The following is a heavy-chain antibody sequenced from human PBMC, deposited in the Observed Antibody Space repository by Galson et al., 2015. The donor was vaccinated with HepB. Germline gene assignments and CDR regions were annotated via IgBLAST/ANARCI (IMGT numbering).Heavy chain of an antibody. V-gene: IGHV3-30*02. J-gene: IGHJ4*02. CDR1: GFTFSNYV. D-gene: IGHD3-10*01. CDR3: ARDGSDSPHPYYFDY. CDR2: IRYDGGNE. Sequence: SLRLSCAASGFTFSNYVMHWVRQAPGKGLEWVAFIRYDGGNEDYADSVKGRFTISRDNSKNTLYLQMNSLRPEDTAVYSCARDGSDSPHPYYFDYWGQGTLVTVSS.